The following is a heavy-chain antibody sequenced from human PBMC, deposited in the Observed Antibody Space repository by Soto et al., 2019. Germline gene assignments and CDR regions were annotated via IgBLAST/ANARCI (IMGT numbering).Heavy chain of an antibody. D-gene: IGHD3-10*01. V-gene: IGHV1-8*01. CDR1: GYTFTSYD. CDR2: VNPNNGHT. J-gene: IGHJ4*02. CDR3: VRLFYYGSGSWVE. Sequence: QVQLVQSGAEVKKPGASVKVSCKASGYTFTSYDINWVRQATGQGIEWMGWVNPNNGHTGYAQKFQGRVTMTRNTSISTAYIELDSLRSEDTAVYYCVRLFYYGSGSWVEWGQGTLVTVSS.